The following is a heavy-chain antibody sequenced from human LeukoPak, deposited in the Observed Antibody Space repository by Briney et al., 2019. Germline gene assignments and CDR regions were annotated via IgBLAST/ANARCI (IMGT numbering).Heavy chain of an antibody. CDR2: SSSGGST. CDR1: GFTFSSYA. J-gene: IGHJ4*02. V-gene: IGHV3-23*01. Sequence: GGSLRLSCGASGFTFSSYAMSWVRQAPGKGLDWVSASSSGGSTHYADSVKGRFTISRDNSKNTLYLQMNSLRAEDTAVYYCAKRYYYDNSGLWDYWGQGTLVTVSS. D-gene: IGHD3-22*01. CDR3: AKRYYYDNSGLWDY.